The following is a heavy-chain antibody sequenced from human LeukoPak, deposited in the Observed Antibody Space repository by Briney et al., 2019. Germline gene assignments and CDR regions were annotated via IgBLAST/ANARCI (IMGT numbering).Heavy chain of an antibody. CDR3: ARHSGPYYADFDS. J-gene: IGHJ4*02. Sequence: SETLSLTCTVSGGSISSSSYYWGWIRQPPGKRPEWIGYIYYSGSAYYNPSLKSRVTVSVDTSKNRFSLKLSSVTAADTAVYYCARHSGPYYADFDSWGQGTLVTVSS. D-gene: IGHD1-26*01. CDR2: IYYSGSA. CDR1: GGSISSSSYY. V-gene: IGHV4-39*01.